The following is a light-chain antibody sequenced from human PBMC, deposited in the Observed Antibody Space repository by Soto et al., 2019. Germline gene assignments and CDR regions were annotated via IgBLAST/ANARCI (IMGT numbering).Light chain of an antibody. CDR1: TGAVTSGNY. V-gene: IGLV7-43*01. CDR2: TTN. CDR3: LLYYGGAHLV. J-gene: IGLJ3*02. Sequence: QAVVTQEPSLTVSPGGTVTLTCASSTGAVTSGNYQSWFQQKPGQTPRTLIYTTNNRHSWTPARFSGSLLGGKAALTLSGLQPEDEDEYYCLLYYGGAHLVCGGGTKLTVL.